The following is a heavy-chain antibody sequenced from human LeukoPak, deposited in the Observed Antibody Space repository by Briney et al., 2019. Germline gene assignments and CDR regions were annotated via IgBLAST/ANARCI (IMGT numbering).Heavy chain of an antibody. CDR1: GFTFSSYW. D-gene: IGHD1-20*01. CDR2: INSDGSST. J-gene: IGHJ6*02. V-gene: IGHV3-74*01. CDR3: ARDANWNDPYYGMDV. Sequence: PGGSLRLSCAASGFTFSSYWMHWVRQAPGKGLVWVSRINSDGSSTSYADSVKGRFTISRDNAKNTLYLQMNSLRAEDTAVYYCARDANWNDPYYGMDVWGQGTTVTVSS.